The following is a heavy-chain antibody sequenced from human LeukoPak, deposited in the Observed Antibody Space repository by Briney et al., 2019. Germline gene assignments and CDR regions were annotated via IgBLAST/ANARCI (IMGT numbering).Heavy chain of an antibody. D-gene: IGHD6-25*01. CDR3: ARTMCSGWRPIDTFDI. J-gene: IGHJ3*02. Sequence: PSQTLSLTCTVSGGSISSGDYYWGWIRQPPGKGLEWIGYIYYSGSTYYIPSLKSRVTISVDTSKNQFSLKLGSVTAADTAVYYCARTMCSGWRPIDTFDIWGQGTMVTVSS. CDR2: IYYSGST. CDR1: GGSISSGDYY. V-gene: IGHV4-30-4*01.